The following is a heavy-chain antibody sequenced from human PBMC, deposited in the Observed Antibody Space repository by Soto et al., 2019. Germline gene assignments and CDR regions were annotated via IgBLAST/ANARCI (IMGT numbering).Heavy chain of an antibody. Sequence: SGPKLVNPTQTLTLTCTFSGFSLSNNRMSVAWIRQPPGKALEWLARIDWDDAKFFNTSLKTRLTVSKDTSKNQVVLALTNMDPVDSGTYYCARMIFGRTGEYYFDYWGQGILVTSPQ. J-gene: IGHJ4*02. V-gene: IGHV2-70*16. D-gene: IGHD3-3*01. CDR3: ARMIFGRTGEYYFDY. CDR2: IDWDDAK. CDR1: GFSLSNNRMS.